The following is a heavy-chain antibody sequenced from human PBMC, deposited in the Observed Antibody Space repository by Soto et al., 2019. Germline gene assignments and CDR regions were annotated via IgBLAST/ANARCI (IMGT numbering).Heavy chain of an antibody. J-gene: IGHJ3*01. Sequence: SETLSLTCTVSGGSLRNYYWSWIRQPPGKGLEWIGHIYYSGNTNYNPSLRSRVTMSVDTSKSQFSLTVTSVTAADTAVYYCARQWANDWNGXDXFDFWGQGTMVTVSS. V-gene: IGHV4-59*08. D-gene: IGHD1-1*01. CDR1: GGSLRNYY. CDR3: ARQWANDWNGXDXFDF. CDR2: IYYSGNT.